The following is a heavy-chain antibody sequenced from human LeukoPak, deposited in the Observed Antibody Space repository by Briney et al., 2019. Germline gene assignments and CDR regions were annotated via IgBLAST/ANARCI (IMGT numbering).Heavy chain of an antibody. D-gene: IGHD3-22*01. CDR2: IKQDGSEK. Sequence: PGGSLRLSCAASGFTFSSYWMSWVRQAPGKGLEWVANIKQDGSEKYYVDSVKGRFTISRDNAKNSLYLQMNSLRAEDTAVYYCARDDLPAYYYDSSGPIDPWGQGTLATVSS. CDR3: ARDDLPAYYYDSSGPIDP. J-gene: IGHJ5*02. V-gene: IGHV3-7*01. CDR1: GFTFSSYW.